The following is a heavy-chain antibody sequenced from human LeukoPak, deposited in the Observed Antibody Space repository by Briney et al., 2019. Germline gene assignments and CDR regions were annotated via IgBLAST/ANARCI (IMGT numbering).Heavy chain of an antibody. CDR1: GLTFSNYA. D-gene: IGHD3-10*01. CDR3: AKDRTPYSRSGGYYLGAFDS. V-gene: IGHV3-23*01. CDR2: LSGSGGAT. Sequence: GGSLRLSCAASGLTFSNYAMTWVRLAPGKGLEWVSSLSGSGGATWYAGSVKGRFTISRDNSKNTLYLRMNSLRAEDTAVYYCAKDRTPYSRSGGYYLGAFDSWGHGTLVTVSS. J-gene: IGHJ3*02.